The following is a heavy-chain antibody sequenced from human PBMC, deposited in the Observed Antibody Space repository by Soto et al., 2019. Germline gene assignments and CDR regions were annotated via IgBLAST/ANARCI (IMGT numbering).Heavy chain of an antibody. Sequence: QITLKESGPTLVKPTQTLTLTCTFSGFSLSTSGVGGGWIRQPPGTALEWLALIYCDDDKRYSPSLKSRLTITKDTFKNQVVLTMTNMDHVDTATYYCAHRVLEASPEYYLVASDIWGQGTMVTVSS. CDR3: AHRVLEASPEYYLVASDI. J-gene: IGHJ3*02. CDR2: IYCDDDK. D-gene: IGHD1-26*01. V-gene: IGHV2-5*02. CDR1: GFSLSTSGVG.